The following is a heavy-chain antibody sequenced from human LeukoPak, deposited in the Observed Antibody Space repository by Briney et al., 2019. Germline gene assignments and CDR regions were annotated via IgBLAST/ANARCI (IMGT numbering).Heavy chain of an antibody. CDR3: ARGVVLMHYATFDS. CDR2: IIHSGRT. CDR1: GFTFSSYE. Sequence: KAGGSLRLSCAASGFTFSSYEMNWARQSPGKGLEWIAEIIHSGRTNYNPSLESRVTISVDTPKKQFSLKLNSVTAADTAVYYCARGVVLMHYATFDSWGQGTLVTVSS. J-gene: IGHJ4*02. V-gene: IGHV4-34*12. D-gene: IGHD2-8*01.